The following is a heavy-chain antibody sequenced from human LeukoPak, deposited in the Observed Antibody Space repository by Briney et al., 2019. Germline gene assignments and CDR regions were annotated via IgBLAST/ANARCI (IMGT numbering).Heavy chain of an antibody. Sequence: GGSLRLSCAASGFTLSSNYMSWLRQAPGKGLEGVSVIYSGGSTYYADSVKGRFTSSRDNSKNTLYLQMNSLSAEDTAVYYCAKSRAVGASWDLFDYWAQGTLVTVSS. V-gene: IGHV3-66*01. D-gene: IGHD1-26*01. CDR3: AKSRAVGASWDLFDY. J-gene: IGHJ4*02. CDR2: IYSGGST. CDR1: GFTLSSNY.